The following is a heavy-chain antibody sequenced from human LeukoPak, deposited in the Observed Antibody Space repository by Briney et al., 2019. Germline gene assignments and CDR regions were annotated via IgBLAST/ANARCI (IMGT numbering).Heavy chain of an antibody. CDR1: GGSISSGGYS. CDR2: IYHSGST. V-gene: IGHV4-30-2*01. Sequence: SETLSLTCAVSGGSISSGGYSWSWTRQPPGKGLEWIGYIYHSGSTYYNPSLKSRVTISVDRSKNQFSLKLSSVTAADTAVYYCARGGYYDILTGYPNWFDPWGQGTLVTVSS. D-gene: IGHD3-9*01. CDR3: ARGGYYDILTGYPNWFDP. J-gene: IGHJ5*02.